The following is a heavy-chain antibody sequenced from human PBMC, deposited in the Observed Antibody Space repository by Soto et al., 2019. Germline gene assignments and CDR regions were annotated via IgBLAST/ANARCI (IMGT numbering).Heavy chain of an antibody. J-gene: IGHJ5*02. CDR2: ISWNSGSI. D-gene: IGHD3-3*01. CDR3: AKDIGMETYYDFWSGYPEFDP. CDR1: GFTFDDYA. V-gene: IGHV3-9*01. Sequence: GGSLRLSCAASGFTFDDYAMHWVRQAPGKGLEWGSGISWNSGSIGYADSVKGRFTISRDNAKNSLYLQMNSLRAEDTSLYYCAKDIGMETYYDFWSGYPEFDPWGQGTLVTVSS.